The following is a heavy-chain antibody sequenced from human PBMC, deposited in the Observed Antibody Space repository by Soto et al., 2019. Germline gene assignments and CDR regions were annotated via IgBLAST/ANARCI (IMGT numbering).Heavy chain of an antibody. D-gene: IGHD6-19*01. CDR3: AKDKPRSGWFEH. CDR2: ISYDGSNK. J-gene: IGHJ1*01. V-gene: IGHV3-30*18. CDR1: GFTFSSYG. Sequence: QVQLVESGGGVVQPGRSLRLSCAASGFTFSSYGMHWVRQAPGKGLEWVAVISYDGSNKYYADSVKGRFTISRDNSKNTLYLQMNSLRAEDTAVYYCAKDKPRSGWFEHWGQGTLVTVSS.